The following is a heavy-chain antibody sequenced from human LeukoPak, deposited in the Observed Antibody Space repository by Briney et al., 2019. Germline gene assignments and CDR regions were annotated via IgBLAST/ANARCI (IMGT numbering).Heavy chain of an antibody. D-gene: IGHD1-26*01. V-gene: IGHV1-69*13. J-gene: IGHJ3*01. CDR3: ARGPQVGAFDL. CDR1: GGTISNCV. CDR2: IIPIFTTA. Sequence: GASVKVSCKAAGGTISNCVISWVRQAPGQGLEWMGGIIPIFTTANYAQKFQGRVTITADESTSTAYMELSSLKSEDTAVYYCARGPQVGAFDLWGQGTMVTVSS.